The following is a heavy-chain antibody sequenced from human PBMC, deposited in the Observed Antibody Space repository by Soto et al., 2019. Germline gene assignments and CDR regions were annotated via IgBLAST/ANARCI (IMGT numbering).Heavy chain of an antibody. V-gene: IGHV1-69*01. CDR2: IIPIFGTA. Sequence: QVQLVQSGAEVKKPGSSVKVSCKASGGTFSSYAISWVRQAPGQGLEWMGGIIPIFGTANYAQKCQGRVTITADDSTSTAYMELSSLRSEDTAVYYCARAEGPYYDILTGYRNYYYYGMDVWGQGTTVTVSS. D-gene: IGHD3-9*01. CDR1: GGTFSSYA. J-gene: IGHJ6*02. CDR3: ARAEGPYYDILTGYRNYYYYGMDV.